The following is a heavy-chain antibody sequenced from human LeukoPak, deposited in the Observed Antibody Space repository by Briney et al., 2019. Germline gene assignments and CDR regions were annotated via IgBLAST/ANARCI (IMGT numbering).Heavy chain of an antibody. J-gene: IGHJ6*03. CDR2: ISYDGSNK. V-gene: IGHV3-30*18. CDR3: AKNLYSSSWTSTLNHYYYYMDV. CDR1: GFTFSSYG. D-gene: IGHD6-13*01. Sequence: PGGSLRLSCAASGFTFSSYGMHWVRQAPGKGLEWVAVISYDGSNKYYADSVKGRFTISRDNSKNTLYLQMNSLRAEDTAVHYCAKNLYSSSWTSTLNHYYYYMDVWGKGTTVTVSS.